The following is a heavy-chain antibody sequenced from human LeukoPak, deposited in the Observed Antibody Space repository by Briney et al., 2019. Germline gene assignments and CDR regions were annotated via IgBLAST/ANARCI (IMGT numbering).Heavy chain of an antibody. V-gene: IGHV3-9*01. J-gene: IGHJ3*02. Sequence: GGSLRLSCAASGFTFDDYAMHWVRQAPGKGLEWVSSISWNSGSIGYADSVKGRFTVSRDNAKNSLYLQMNSLRAEDTALYYCARSTYYYDSSGYYYGAFDIWGQGTMVTVSS. CDR1: GFTFDDYA. CDR3: ARSTYYYDSSGYYYGAFDI. CDR2: ISWNSGSI. D-gene: IGHD3-22*01.